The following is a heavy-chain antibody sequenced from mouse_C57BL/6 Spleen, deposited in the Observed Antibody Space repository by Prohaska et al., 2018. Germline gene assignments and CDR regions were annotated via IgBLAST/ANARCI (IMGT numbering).Heavy chain of an antibody. CDR2: INPNNGGT. J-gene: IGHJ4*01. CDR3: ARGDYYSMDY. CDR1: GYTFTDYY. V-gene: IGHV1-26*01. Sequence: SGYTFTDYYMNWVKQSHGKSLEWIGDINPNNGGTSYNQKFKGKAKLTVDKYSSTAYMELRSLTSEDSAVYYCARGDYYSMDYWGQGSSVTVSS.